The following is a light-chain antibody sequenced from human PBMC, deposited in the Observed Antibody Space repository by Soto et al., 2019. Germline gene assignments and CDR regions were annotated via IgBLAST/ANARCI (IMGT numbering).Light chain of an antibody. CDR3: QQYGSAPCT. CDR2: GAS. V-gene: IGKV3-20*01. Sequence: EIVLTQSPGTLSLSPGERATLSCRATQSVVSNYLAWYQQKPGQAPRLLIYGASNRATGIPDRFSGGGSGTDFSLTISRLEPEDFAVYYCQQYGSAPCTFGQVTKVEIK. CDR1: QSVVSNY. J-gene: IGKJ1*01.